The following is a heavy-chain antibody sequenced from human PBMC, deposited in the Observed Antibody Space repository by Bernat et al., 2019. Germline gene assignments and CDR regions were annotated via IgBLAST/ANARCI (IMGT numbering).Heavy chain of an antibody. CDR2: ISGSGGST. V-gene: IGHV3-23*01. J-gene: IGHJ3*02. D-gene: IGHD3-22*01. Sequence: EVQLLESGGGLVQPGGSLRLSCAASGFTFSSYAMSWVRQAPGKGLEWVSAISGSGGSTYSADSVKGRFTISRDNSKNTLYLQMNSLRAEDTAVYYCAKDLKSYYYDSSGYGPIRAFDIWGQGTMVTVSS. CDR3: AKDLKSYYYDSSGYGPIRAFDI. CDR1: GFTFSSYA.